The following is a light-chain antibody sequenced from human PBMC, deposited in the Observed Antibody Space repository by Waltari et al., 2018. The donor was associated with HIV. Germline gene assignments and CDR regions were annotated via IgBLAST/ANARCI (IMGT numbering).Light chain of an antibody. V-gene: IGKV3D-20*01. CDR2: DVS. CDR3: QQYDTSPLT. CDR1: QSAMSGY. Sequence: PGERATLHCGASQSAMSGYLAWYQQKPGLAPRLLVRDVSHWASGVPDRFSGSGYGTDFTLTISRLEPEDFAIYYCQQYDTSPLTFGGGTRVEIK. J-gene: IGKJ4*01.